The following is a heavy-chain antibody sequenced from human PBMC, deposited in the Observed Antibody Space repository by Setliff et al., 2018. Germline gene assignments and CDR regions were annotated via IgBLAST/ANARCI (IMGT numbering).Heavy chain of an antibody. CDR3: ARARYSGYVDY. D-gene: IGHD5-12*01. Sequence: PSETLSLTCTVSGGSISSYYWSWIRQPPGKGLEWIGYIYYSGSTNYNPSLKSRVTISVDTSKNQFSLKLSSVTAADTAVYYCARARYSGYVDYWGQGTLVTVSS. V-gene: IGHV4-59*12. CDR2: IYYSGST. CDR1: GGSISSYY. J-gene: IGHJ4*02.